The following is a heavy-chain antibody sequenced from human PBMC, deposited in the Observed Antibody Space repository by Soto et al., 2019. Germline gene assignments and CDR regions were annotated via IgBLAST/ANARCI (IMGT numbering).Heavy chain of an antibody. V-gene: IGHV1-69*12. CDR1: GGTFSSYA. Sequence: QVQLVQSGAEVKKPGSSVKVSCKASGGTFSSYAISWVRQAPGQGLEWMGGIIPIFGTANYAQKFQGRVTITADESTSTAYMELSSLRSEDSAVYYCARDGDVDTAMVTSVVLSYWGQGTLVTVSS. CDR3: ARDGDVDTAMVTSVVLSY. D-gene: IGHD5-18*01. CDR2: IIPIFGTA. J-gene: IGHJ4*02.